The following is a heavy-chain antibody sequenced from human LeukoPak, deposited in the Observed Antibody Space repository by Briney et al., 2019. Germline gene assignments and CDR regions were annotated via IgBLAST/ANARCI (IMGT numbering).Heavy chain of an antibody. Sequence: SETLSLTCTVSGGSISSYYWTWIRQPPGKGLEWIGNIYVSGSSGSTNYNPSLKSRVTMSVDTSKNHFSLALSSLTAADTAVYYCARAINDYYYYYMDVWGKGTTVTVSS. CDR1: GGSISSYY. J-gene: IGHJ6*03. CDR2: IYVSGSSGST. V-gene: IGHV4-4*09. CDR3: ARAINDYYYYYMDV.